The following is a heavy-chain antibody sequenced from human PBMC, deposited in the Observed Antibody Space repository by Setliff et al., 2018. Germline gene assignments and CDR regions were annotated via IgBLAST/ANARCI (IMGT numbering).Heavy chain of an antibody. CDR3: ARVRQGYYDSSGAYYYYGMDV. CDR1: GYTFTSYD. CDR2: INPNSGGT. D-gene: IGHD3-22*01. Sequence: ASVKVSCKASGYTFTSYDINWVRQATGQGLEWMGWINPNSGGTNYAQKFQGWVTMTRDTSISTAYMELSRLRSDDTAVYYCARVRQGYYDSSGAYYYYGMDVWGQGTTVTVSS. J-gene: IGHJ6*02. V-gene: IGHV1-2*04.